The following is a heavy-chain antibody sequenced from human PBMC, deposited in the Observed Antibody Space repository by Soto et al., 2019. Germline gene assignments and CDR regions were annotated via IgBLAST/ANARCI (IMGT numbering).Heavy chain of an antibody. Sequence: QVQLQESGPGLVKPSQTLSLTCTVSGDSSSVGGYWSWIRQHPGKGLEWVGYVLSNGNTYYNPSLNSRVSISIHTSTNQFSLEMRSVTAADTAVYFCARDRGSYGMGVWGQGTTVTVSS. CDR1: GDSSSVGGY. CDR2: VLSNGNT. CDR3: ARDRGSYGMGV. J-gene: IGHJ6*02. V-gene: IGHV4-31*03.